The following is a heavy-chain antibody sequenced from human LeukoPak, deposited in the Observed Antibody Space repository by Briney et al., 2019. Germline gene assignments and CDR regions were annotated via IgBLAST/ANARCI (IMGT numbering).Heavy chain of an antibody. Sequence: GRSLRLSCAASGFTFSSYGMHWVRQAPGKGLEWVAVIWYDGSNKYYADSVKGRFTISRDNSKNTLYLQVNSLRAEDTAVYYCGRDSSGYPDYWGQGTLVTVSS. J-gene: IGHJ4*02. CDR3: GRDSSGYPDY. V-gene: IGHV3-33*01. CDR2: IWYDGSNK. D-gene: IGHD3-22*01. CDR1: GFTFSSYG.